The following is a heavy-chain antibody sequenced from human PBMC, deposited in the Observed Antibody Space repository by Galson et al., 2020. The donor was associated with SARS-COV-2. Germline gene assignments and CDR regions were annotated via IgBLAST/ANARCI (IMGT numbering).Heavy chain of an antibody. CDR2: ISYDGSNK. J-gene: IGHJ4*02. CDR1: GFTFSSYG. CDR3: AKAYSSGWYPRFDY. V-gene: IGHV3-30*18. Sequence: GGSLRLSCAASGFTFSSYGMHWVRQAPGKGLEWVAVISYDGSNKYYADSVKGRFTISRDNSKNTLYLQMNSLRAEDTAVYYCAKAYSSGWYPRFDYWGQGTLVTVSS. D-gene: IGHD6-19*01.